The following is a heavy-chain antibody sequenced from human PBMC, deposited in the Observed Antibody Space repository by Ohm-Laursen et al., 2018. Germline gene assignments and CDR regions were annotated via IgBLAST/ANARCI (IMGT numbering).Heavy chain of an antibody. Sequence: SLRLSCAASGFTFSSYSMNWVRQAPGKGLEWVSSISTGSGFMYYGDSVKGRFTISRDNAKNSLYLQMSSLRAEDTASYYCAKDIGAVAGRRVDWYFDLWGRGTLVTVSS. CDR3: AKDIGAVAGRRVDWYFDL. V-gene: IGHV3-21*04. D-gene: IGHD6-19*01. CDR1: GFTFSSYS. CDR2: ISTGSGFM. J-gene: IGHJ2*01.